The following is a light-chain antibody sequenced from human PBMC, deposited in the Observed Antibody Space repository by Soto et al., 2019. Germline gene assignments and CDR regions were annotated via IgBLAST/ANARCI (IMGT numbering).Light chain of an antibody. V-gene: IGLV2-14*01. J-gene: IGLJ1*01. CDR3: SSYTSSSTPYV. CDR1: SSDVGGYNY. Sequence: QSALTQPASVSGSPGQSITISRTGTSSDVGGYNYVSWYQQHPGKAPKLMIYEVSNRPSGVSNRFSGSKSGNTASLTISGLQAEDEADYYCSSYTSSSTPYVFGPGTKLTVL. CDR2: EVS.